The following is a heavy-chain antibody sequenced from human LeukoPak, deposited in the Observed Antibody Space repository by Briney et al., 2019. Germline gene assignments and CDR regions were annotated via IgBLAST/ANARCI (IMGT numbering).Heavy chain of an antibody. D-gene: IGHD4-23*01. V-gene: IGHV4-30-2*01. J-gene: IGHJ3*02. CDR3: ARDRWYQPKGAFDI. Sequence: SETLSLTCTVSGGSIGSGSYFWTWIRQPPGKGLAWIGYIYHSGRTYYNPSLKSRVTISMDRSKNQFSLNLNSVTAADTAVYYCARDRWYQPKGAFDIWGQGTMVTVSS. CDR2: IYHSGRT. CDR1: GGSIGSGSYF.